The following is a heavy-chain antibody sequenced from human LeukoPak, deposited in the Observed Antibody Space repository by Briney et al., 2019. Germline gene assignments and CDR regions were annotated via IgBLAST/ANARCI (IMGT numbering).Heavy chain of an antibody. V-gene: IGHV3-30-3*01. Sequence: GGSLRLSCAASGFTFSSYAMSWVRQAPGKGLEWVAVISYDGSNKYYADSVKGRFTISRDNSKNTLYLQMNSLRAEDTAVYYCARAYYGSGSRLRYWGQGTLVTVSS. CDR3: ARAYYGSGSRLRY. J-gene: IGHJ4*02. CDR2: ISYDGSNK. CDR1: GFTFSSYA. D-gene: IGHD3-10*01.